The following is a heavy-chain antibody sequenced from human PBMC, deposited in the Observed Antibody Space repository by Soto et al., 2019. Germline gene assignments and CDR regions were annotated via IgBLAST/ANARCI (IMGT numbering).Heavy chain of an antibody. CDR2: ISYDGSNK. J-gene: IGHJ4*02. D-gene: IGHD4-17*01. Sequence: QVQLVESGGGVVQPGRSLRLSCAASGFTFSSYGMHWVRQAPGKGLEWVAVISYDGSNKYYADSVKGRFTISRDNSKNTLYLQMNSLRAEDTAVYYCAKVPTVTTRFDDDYFDYWGQGTLVTVSS. CDR3: AKVPTVTTRFDDDYFDY. CDR1: GFTFSSYG. V-gene: IGHV3-30*18.